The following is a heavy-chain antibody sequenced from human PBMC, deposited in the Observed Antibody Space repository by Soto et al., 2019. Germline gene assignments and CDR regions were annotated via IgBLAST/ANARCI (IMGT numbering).Heavy chain of an antibody. CDR3: GRGRHWYDL. Sequence: ASETLSLTCTVSGGSVSSGSYYWGWIRQPPGKGLEWIGCIYYSGSTYYNPSLKSRVSISVDTSKNQFSLKLISVTAAHTAVYHCGRGRHWYDLWGQGTLVTVSS. CDR2: IYYSGST. V-gene: IGHV4-39*01. J-gene: IGHJ5*02. CDR1: GGSVSSGSYY.